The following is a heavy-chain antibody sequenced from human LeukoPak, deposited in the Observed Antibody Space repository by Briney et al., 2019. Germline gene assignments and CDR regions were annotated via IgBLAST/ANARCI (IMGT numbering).Heavy chain of an antibody. J-gene: IGHJ4*02. Sequence: GGSLRLSCAASGFTFSSYSMNWVRQAPGKGLEWVAVIWYDGSNKYYADSVKGRFTISRDNSKNTLYLQMNSLRAEDTAVYCCARDGDYYGSGSRLDWGQGTLVTVSS. CDR1: GFTFSSYS. CDR2: IWYDGSNK. D-gene: IGHD3-10*01. CDR3: ARDGDYYGSGSRLD. V-gene: IGHV3-33*08.